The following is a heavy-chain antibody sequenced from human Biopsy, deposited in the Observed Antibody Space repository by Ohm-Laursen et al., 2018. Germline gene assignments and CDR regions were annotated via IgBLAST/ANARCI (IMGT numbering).Heavy chain of an antibody. D-gene: IGHD3-16*01. J-gene: IGHJ6*02. Sequence: GSSVKVSCKASGYTFNTYDINWVRQAAGQGPEWMGWMNPNSGNTGFAQKFQGRITMTRSTSITTAYMELTNLGSEDTAVYYCAREGAFGDTDAYYGLDVWGLGTTVTVSS. CDR1: GYTFNTYD. CDR2: MNPNSGNT. V-gene: IGHV1-8*01. CDR3: AREGAFGDTDAYYGLDV.